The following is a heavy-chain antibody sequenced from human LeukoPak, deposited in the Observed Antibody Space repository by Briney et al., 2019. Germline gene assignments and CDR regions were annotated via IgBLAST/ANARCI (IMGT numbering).Heavy chain of an antibody. D-gene: IGHD3-22*01. V-gene: IGHV1-46*01. J-gene: IGHJ4*02. Sequence: ASVKVSCKASGYTFTSYYMHWVRQAPGQGLEWMGIINPSGGSTSYAQKFQGRVTMTRDTSTSTVYVELSSLRSEDTAVYYCARDLWLSSGPEVIVYWGQGTLVTVSS. CDR3: ARDLWLSSGPEVIVY. CDR1: GYTFTSYY. CDR2: INPSGGST.